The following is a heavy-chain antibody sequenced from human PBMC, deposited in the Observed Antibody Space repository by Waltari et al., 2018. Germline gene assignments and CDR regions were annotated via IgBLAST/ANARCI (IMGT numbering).Heavy chain of an antibody. J-gene: IGHJ6*02. CDR1: GFTVSSNY. CDR2: IYSGGST. V-gene: IGHV3-53*01. Sequence: EVQLVESGGGLIQPGGSLRLSCAASGFTVSSNYMSWVRPAPGKGLEWVSVIYSGGSTYYADSVKGRFTISRDNSKNTLYLQMNSLRAEDTAVYYCARDRTIQLWTGRYYYYGMDVWGQGTTVTVSS. CDR3: ARDRTIQLWTGRYYYYGMDV. D-gene: IGHD5-18*01.